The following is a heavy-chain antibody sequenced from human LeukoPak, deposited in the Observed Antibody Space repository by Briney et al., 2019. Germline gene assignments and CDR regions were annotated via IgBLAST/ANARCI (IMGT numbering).Heavy chain of an antibody. J-gene: IGHJ4*02. V-gene: IGHV1-2*02. CDR3: ARGYCSGGSCYHFES. D-gene: IGHD2-15*01. CDR1: GYRFSDYY. Sequence: ASVKVSCKTSGYRFSDYYMHWVRQAPGQGLEWMGWVNSNSGGTHCAQKFEGRVTITRDTSISTAYMELSRLKSDDPAVYYCARGYCSGGSCYHFESWGQGTLVTVSS. CDR2: VNSNSGGT.